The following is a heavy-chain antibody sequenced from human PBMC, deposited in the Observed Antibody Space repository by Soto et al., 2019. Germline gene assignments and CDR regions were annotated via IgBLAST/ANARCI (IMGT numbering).Heavy chain of an antibody. Sequence: VAVISYDGSNKFYADSVKGRFTISRDNFRSTLYLQMNSLRAEDTAVYYCAKEFHTWNYFDYWGQGTLVTVSS. CDR3: AKEFHTWNYFDY. V-gene: IGHV3-30*18. CDR2: ISYDGSNK. D-gene: IGHD1-20*01. J-gene: IGHJ4*02.